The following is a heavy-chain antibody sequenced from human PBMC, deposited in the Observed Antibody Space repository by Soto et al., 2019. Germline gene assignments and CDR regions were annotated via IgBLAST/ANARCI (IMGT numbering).Heavy chain of an antibody. CDR2: IYPGDSDT. J-gene: IGHJ5*02. CDR1: GYSFTSYW. V-gene: IGHV5-51*01. Sequence: PGESLKISCKGSGYSFTSYWIGWVRQMPGKGLEWMGIIYPGDSDTRYSPSFQGQVTISADKSISTAYLQWSSLKASDTAMYYCARTEGRYFDWLSLAWFDPWGQGTRVTVAS. D-gene: IGHD3-9*01. CDR3: ARTEGRYFDWLSLAWFDP.